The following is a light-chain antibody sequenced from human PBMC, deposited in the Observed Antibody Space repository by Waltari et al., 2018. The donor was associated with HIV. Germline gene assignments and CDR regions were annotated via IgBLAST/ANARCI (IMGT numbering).Light chain of an antibody. CDR2: ANN. CDR1: SGNIANSD. J-gene: IGLJ1*01. V-gene: IGLV6-57*01. Sequence: NFILTQPHSVSESPGKPVTISCTHSSGNIANSDVQWYQPRPGSSPTPVIYANNQRPSGVPDRFSGSIDSSSNSASLTISGLRTEDEADYYCQSHDNKIFYVFGGGTYVTVL. CDR3: QSHDNKIFYV.